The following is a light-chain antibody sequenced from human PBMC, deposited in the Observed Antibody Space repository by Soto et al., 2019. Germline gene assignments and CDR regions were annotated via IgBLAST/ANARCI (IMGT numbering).Light chain of an antibody. V-gene: IGKV1-39*01. Sequence: DIPMTQSPSSLSASVGVRVTITCWERQSISCYLNWYQQNPGKAPKLLIYAASRMQSGVPSRFSGSGSATDYTLTISSLQPEDFATYYCQQSYSTPWTFGQGTKVESK. CDR2: AAS. J-gene: IGKJ1*01. CDR1: QSISCY. CDR3: QQSYSTPWT.